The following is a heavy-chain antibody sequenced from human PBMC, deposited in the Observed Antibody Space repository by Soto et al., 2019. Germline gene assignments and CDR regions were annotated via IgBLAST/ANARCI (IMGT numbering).Heavy chain of an antibody. CDR1: GYTLTSYG. CDR3: ARVIVLMVYATTYYMDV. V-gene: IGHV1-18*01. D-gene: IGHD2-8*01. Sequence: ASVKVSCKASGYTLTSYGISWVRQAPGQGLEWMGWISAYNGNTNYAQKLQGRVTMTTDTSTSTAYMELRSLRSDDTAVYYCARVIVLMVYATTYYMDVWGKGTTVTVSS. CDR2: ISAYNGNT. J-gene: IGHJ6*03.